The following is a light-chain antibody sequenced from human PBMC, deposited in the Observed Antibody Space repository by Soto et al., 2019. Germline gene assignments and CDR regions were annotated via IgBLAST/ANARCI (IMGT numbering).Light chain of an antibody. Sequence: EVVMTQSPATLSVSPGERATLSLRASESVSSNLAWYQQRPGQAPRLVIYGASTRATGIPDRFSGGGSGTEFTLTISSLQSEDFAVYYCQQYNSWPPITFGQGTRLEIK. V-gene: IGKV3-15*01. CDR1: ESVSSN. CDR3: QQYNSWPPIT. CDR2: GAS. J-gene: IGKJ5*01.